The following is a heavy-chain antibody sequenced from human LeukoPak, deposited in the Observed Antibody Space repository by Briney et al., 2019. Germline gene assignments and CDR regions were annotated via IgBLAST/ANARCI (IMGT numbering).Heavy chain of an antibody. Sequence: SETLSLTCTVSGDSISSGSYYWSWIRQPAGKGLEWIGRIYSSGSTNYNPSLKSRLTISVDTSKNQFSLKLSSVTAADTAIYYCARAYVMVRGVLIDYWGQGTLVTVSS. D-gene: IGHD3-10*01. CDR3: ARAYVMVRGVLIDY. CDR2: IYSSGST. V-gene: IGHV4-61*02. CDR1: GDSISSGSYY. J-gene: IGHJ4*02.